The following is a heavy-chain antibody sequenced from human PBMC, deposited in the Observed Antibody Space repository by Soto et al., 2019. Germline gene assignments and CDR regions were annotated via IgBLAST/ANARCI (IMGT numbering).Heavy chain of an antibody. V-gene: IGHV3-7*05. J-gene: IGHJ4*02. CDR2: IKQDGSEK. D-gene: IGHD6-6*01. Sequence: EVQLVESGGGLVQPGGSLRLSCATSGFTFSSYWMSWVRQAPGKGLEWVANIKQDGSEKYYVDSVKGRFTISRDNAKNSLYLQMNSLRAEDTAVYYCARDSYAQISSSSGLGFFDYSGQGTLVTVSS. CDR1: GFTFSSYW. CDR3: ARDSYAQISSSSGLGFFDY.